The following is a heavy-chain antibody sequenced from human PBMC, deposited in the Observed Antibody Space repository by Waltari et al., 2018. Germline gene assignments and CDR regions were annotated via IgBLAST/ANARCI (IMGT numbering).Heavy chain of an antibody. CDR2: IYSGGST. J-gene: IGHJ3*02. V-gene: IGHV3-53*01. CDR3: ARVGGMRVAFDI. CDR1: GFTVSRHY. D-gene: IGHD3-10*01. Sequence: EVQLVESGGGLIQPGASLRLSCAASGFTVSRHYMSWVGQAPGKGREWVSVIYSGGSTDYADSVKGRFTISRDNSKNTLYLQMNSLRAEDTAVYYCARVGGMRVAFDIWGQGTMVTVSS.